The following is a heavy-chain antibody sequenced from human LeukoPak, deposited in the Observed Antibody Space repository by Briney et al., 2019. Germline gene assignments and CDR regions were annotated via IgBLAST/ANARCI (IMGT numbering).Heavy chain of an antibody. V-gene: IGHV3-33*01. J-gene: IGHJ4*02. CDR2: IWYDGSNK. CDR3: ARDHASSGWPGSY. Sequence: PGGSLRLSCAASGFTFSSYGMHWVRQAPGKGLEWVAVIWYDGSNKYYADSVKGRFTISRDNSKNTLYLQMNSLRAEDTAVYYCARDHASSGWPGSYWGQGTLVTVSS. CDR1: GFTFSSYG. D-gene: IGHD6-19*01.